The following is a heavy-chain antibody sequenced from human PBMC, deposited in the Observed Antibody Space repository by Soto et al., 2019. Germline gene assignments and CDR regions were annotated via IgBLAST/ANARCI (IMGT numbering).Heavy chain of an antibody. D-gene: IGHD3-22*01. CDR2: MYYSGST. V-gene: IGHV4-59*01. CDR3: ARDLRSGYYHWFDP. J-gene: IGHJ5*02. Sequence: PSETLSLTCTVSGGSISSNSWSWIRQPPGKGLEWIGYMYYSGSTNYNPSLKSRVTISGDTTKNQFSLKLSSVTAADTAVYCCARDLRSGYYHWFDPWGQGILVTVSS. CDR1: GGSISSNS.